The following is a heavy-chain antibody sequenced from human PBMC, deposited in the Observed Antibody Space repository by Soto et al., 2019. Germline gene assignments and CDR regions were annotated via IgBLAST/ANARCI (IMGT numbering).Heavy chain of an antibody. D-gene: IGHD4-17*01. CDR2: IYYSGST. CDR1: GGSIRSGGNY. J-gene: IGHJ5*02. CDR3: ARGDYGENRNWFDP. V-gene: IGHV4-31*03. Sequence: PSATLSLTCTFSGGSIRSGGNYWRWIRQDPGKGLEWIGYIYYSGSTYYNPSLKSRITISVDTSKNQFSLKLSSVTAADTAVYYCARGDYGENRNWFDPWGQGTLVTVS.